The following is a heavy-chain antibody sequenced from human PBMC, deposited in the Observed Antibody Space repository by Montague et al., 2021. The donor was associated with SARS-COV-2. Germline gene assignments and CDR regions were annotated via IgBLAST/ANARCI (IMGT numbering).Heavy chain of an antibody. J-gene: IGHJ6*03. D-gene: IGHD3-22*01. CDR3: ARDRRYYYDTGGYMDV. CDR2: IWYDGSNK. CDR1: GFTFSSYG. Sequence: SLRISWAASGFTFSSYGMHWVRQAPGKGLEWVAVIWYDGSNKYYADSVKGRFTISRDNSKNTLYLQMNSLRAEDTAVYYCARDRRYYYDTGGYMDVWGKGTPVTVSS. V-gene: IGHV3-33*01.